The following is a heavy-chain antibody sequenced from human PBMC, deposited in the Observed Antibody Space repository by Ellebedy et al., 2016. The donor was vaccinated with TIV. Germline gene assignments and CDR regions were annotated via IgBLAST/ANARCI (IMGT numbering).Heavy chain of an antibody. V-gene: IGHV1-18*01. J-gene: IGHJ3*02. CDR2: ISAYNGNT. D-gene: IGHD3-16*02. CDR1: GGTFSSYA. Sequence: ASVKVSXXASGGTFSSYAISWVRQAPGQGLEWMGWISAYNGNTNYAQKLQGRVTMTTDTSTSTAYMELRSLRSDDTAVYYCARDIGSVDYIWGSYRSGGAFDIWGQGTMVTVSS. CDR3: ARDIGSVDYIWGSYRSGGAFDI.